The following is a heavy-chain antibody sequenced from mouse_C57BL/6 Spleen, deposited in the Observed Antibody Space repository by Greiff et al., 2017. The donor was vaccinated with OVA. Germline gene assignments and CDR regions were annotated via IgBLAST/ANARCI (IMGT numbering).Heavy chain of an antibody. Sequence: VQLQQPGAELVMPGASVKLSCKASGYTFTSYWMHWVKQRPGQGLEWIGEIDPSDSYTNYNQKFKGKSTWTVDKSSSTAYMQLSSLTSEDSAVYYCARGWDGFAYWGQGTLVTVSA. J-gene: IGHJ3*01. CDR2: IDPSDSYT. CDR1: GYTFTSYW. CDR3: ARGWDGFAY. V-gene: IGHV1-69*01. D-gene: IGHD4-1*01.